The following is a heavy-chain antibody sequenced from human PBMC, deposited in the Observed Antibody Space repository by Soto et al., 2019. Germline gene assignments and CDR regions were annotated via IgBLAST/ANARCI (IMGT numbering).Heavy chain of an antibody. CDR1: GFTFSSDS. V-gene: IGHV3-23*01. Sequence: PGGSLRLSCAASGFTFSSDSMSWVRQAPGKGMEWVAAISGSGGSTYYADSVKGRFTISRDNSKNTLYLQMNSLRAEDAAVYYCAKDLVGSNADYFDYWGQGTLVTVSS. D-gene: IGHD2-15*01. J-gene: IGHJ4*02. CDR3: AKDLVGSNADYFDY. CDR2: ISGSGGST.